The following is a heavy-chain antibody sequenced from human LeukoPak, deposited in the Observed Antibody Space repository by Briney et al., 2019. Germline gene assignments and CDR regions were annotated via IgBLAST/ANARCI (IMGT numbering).Heavy chain of an antibody. CDR2: ISGSGDNT. Sequence: GGPLRLSCAASGFTFSSYAMSWVRQAPGKGLEWVSAISGSGDNTYYADSVKGRFNISRDSSKNTLYLQMSSLRVEDTAVYYCASQGRGAFDIWGQGTMVTVSS. J-gene: IGHJ3*02. CDR1: GFTFSSYA. CDR3: ASQGRGAFDI. V-gene: IGHV3-23*01. D-gene: IGHD3-10*01.